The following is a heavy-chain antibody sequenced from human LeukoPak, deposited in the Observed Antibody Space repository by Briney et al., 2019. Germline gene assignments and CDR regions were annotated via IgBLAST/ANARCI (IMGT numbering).Heavy chain of an antibody. CDR2: ISTDGRDI. CDR3: ARDAQISAAAYYFDY. J-gene: IGHJ4*02. D-gene: IGHD6-13*01. CDR1: GFTFSSYS. Sequence: PGGSLRLSCAASGFTFSSYSMNWVRQAPGKGLEWVTVISTDGRDIKYAASVKGRFTISRGSSKNTLSLQMNSLRTDDTAVYYCARDAQISAAAYYFDYWGQGTLVTVSS. V-gene: IGHV3-30*03.